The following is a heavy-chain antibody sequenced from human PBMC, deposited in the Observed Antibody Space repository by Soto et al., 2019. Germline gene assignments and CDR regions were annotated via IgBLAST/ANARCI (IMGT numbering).Heavy chain of an antibody. J-gene: IGHJ4*02. CDR2: ISSSSSYI. D-gene: IGHD2-15*01. V-gene: IGHV3-21*01. CDR1: GFTFSSYS. CDR3: ARVRSGGASDY. Sequence: GGSLRLSCAASGFTFSSYSMNWVRQAPGNGLEWVSSISSSSSYIYYADSVKGRFTISRDNAKNSLYLQMNSLRAEDTAVYYCARVRSGGASDYWGQGTLVTVSS.